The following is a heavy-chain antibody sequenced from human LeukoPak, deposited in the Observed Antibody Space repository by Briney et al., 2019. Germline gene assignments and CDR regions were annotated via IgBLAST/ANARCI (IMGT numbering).Heavy chain of an antibody. V-gene: IGHV3-48*01. D-gene: IGHD6-13*01. CDR2: ISSSSSTI. Sequence: GGSLRLSCAASGFTSSSYSMNWVRQAPGKGLEWVSYISSSSSTIYYADSVKGRFTISRDNAKNSLYLQMNSLRAEDTAVYYCARNRHSSWSPLYYFDYWGQGTLVTVSS. CDR3: ARNRHSSWSPLYYFDY. CDR1: GFTSSSYS. J-gene: IGHJ4*02.